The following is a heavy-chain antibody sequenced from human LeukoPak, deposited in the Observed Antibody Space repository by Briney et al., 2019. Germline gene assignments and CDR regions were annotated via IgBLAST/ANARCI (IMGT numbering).Heavy chain of an antibody. J-gene: IGHJ1*01. CDR2: ISYDESKI. D-gene: IGHD6-25*01. CDR1: GFSFTNYA. CDR3: ARRPVAAEYFQH. V-gene: IGHV3-30*03. Sequence: GGSLRLSCTGSGFSFTNYAMHWVRQAPGEGLEWVAVISYDESKIYYADSVRGRFTISRDLSTNTLYLQMNSLTTEDTAMYFCARRPVAAEYFQHWGQGTLVTVSS.